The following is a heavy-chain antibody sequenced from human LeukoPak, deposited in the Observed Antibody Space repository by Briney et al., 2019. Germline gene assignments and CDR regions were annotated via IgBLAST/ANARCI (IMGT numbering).Heavy chain of an antibody. V-gene: IGHV3-21*01. D-gene: IGHD1-26*01. Sequence: PGGSLRLSCAASGFTFSSYSMNWVRQAQGKWLEWVSSISSSSSYIYYADSVKGRFTISRDNAKNSLYLQMNSLRAEDTAVYYCARGEYIGSSLFDYWGQGTLVTVSS. CDR2: ISSSSSYI. CDR1: GFTFSSYS. J-gene: IGHJ4*02. CDR3: ARGEYIGSSLFDY.